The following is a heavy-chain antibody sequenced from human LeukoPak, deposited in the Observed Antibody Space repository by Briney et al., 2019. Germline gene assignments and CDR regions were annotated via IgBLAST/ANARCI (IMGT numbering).Heavy chain of an antibody. CDR2: IHYSGST. CDR3: VRDQSEFDS. J-gene: IGHJ4*02. V-gene: IGHV4-59*01. Sequence: SETLSLTCSVSGGSLKTYYWTWLRQPPGKGLEWIGYIHYSGSTDSNPSLMGRVTISLDTSKSQFSLELRSVTEADTAVYYCVRDQSEFDSWGQGTVVTVSS. CDR1: GGSLKTYY.